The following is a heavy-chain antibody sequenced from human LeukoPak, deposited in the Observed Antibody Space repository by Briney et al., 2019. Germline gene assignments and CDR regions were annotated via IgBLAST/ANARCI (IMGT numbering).Heavy chain of an antibody. Sequence: ASVKVSCKASGYTFTSYYMHWVRQAPGQGLEWMGIISPSGGSTSYAQKFQGRVTMTRDTSTSTVYMELSSLRSEDTAVYYCARDAVAGVFDYWGQGTLVTVSS. V-gene: IGHV1-46*01. CDR3: ARDAVAGVFDY. D-gene: IGHD6-19*01. J-gene: IGHJ4*02. CDR2: ISPSGGST. CDR1: GYTFTSYY.